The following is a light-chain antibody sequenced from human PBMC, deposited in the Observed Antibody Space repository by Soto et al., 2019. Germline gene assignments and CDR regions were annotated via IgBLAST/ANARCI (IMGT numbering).Light chain of an antibody. CDR1: QSIFNNY. Sequence: EIVLTQSPGTLSLSPRERATLSCRASQSIFNNYLAWYQQKPGQAPWLLVYGASFRATGIPDRFSGSGSGTDFTLTISRLEPEDFAVYYCQQYGGSPFTFGQGTRLEIK. V-gene: IGKV3-20*01. J-gene: IGKJ2*01. CDR2: GAS. CDR3: QQYGGSPFT.